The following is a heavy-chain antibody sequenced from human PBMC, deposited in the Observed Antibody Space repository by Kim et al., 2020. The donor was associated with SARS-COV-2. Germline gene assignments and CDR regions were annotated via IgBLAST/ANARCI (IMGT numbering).Heavy chain of an antibody. Sequence: GGSLRLSCAASGFTVSSYDMHWVRQAPGKGLEWVSVIGIAGDTYYPGSVKGRFTISRENAKNSLSLQMNSLRAGDTAVYYCARTVAGTYFDYWGQGTLVTVSS. D-gene: IGHD6-19*01. CDR1: GFTVSSYD. V-gene: IGHV3-13*01. CDR2: IGIAGDT. CDR3: ARTVAGTYFDY. J-gene: IGHJ4*02.